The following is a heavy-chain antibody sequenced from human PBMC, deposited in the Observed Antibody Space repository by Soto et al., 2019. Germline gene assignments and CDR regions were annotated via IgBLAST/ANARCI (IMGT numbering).Heavy chain of an antibody. CDR1: GFTFSSYG. CDR2: IWYDGSNK. J-gene: IGHJ6*02. CDR3: ARAHPVVTLLYYGMEV. Sequence: PGGSLRLSCAASGFTFSSYGMHWVRQAPGKGLEWVAVIWYDGSNKYYADSVKGRFTISRDNSKNTLYLQMNSLRAEDTAVYYCARAHPVVTLLYYGMEVWGQGTAVTVSS. V-gene: IGHV3-33*01. D-gene: IGHD2-21*02.